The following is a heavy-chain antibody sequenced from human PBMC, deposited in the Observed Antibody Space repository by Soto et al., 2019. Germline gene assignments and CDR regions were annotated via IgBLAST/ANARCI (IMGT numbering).Heavy chain of an antibody. Sequence: QVQLQESGPGLVNPSQTLSLTCTVSGGSISSGGYYWSWIRQRPGKGLEWIGHIYYSGSTYYNPSLRSRVIISVDTSKNQFSLSLSSVTAADTAVYYCARDEYVYGPNAYEIWGQGTMVTVSS. J-gene: IGHJ3*02. CDR2: IYYSGST. D-gene: IGHD3-10*01. CDR3: ARDEYVYGPNAYEI. V-gene: IGHV4-31*03. CDR1: GGSISSGGYY.